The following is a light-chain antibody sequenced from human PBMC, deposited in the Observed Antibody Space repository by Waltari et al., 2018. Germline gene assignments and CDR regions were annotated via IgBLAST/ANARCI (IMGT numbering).Light chain of an antibody. J-gene: IGLJ3*02. V-gene: IGLV2-11*01. CDR1: INDVGVEDY. Sequence: QSALTQPHSVSASPGQSVTIPCSGSINDVGVEDYVSWYQQLPGKAPKLILYDVVKRPSGVPSRFSCSKYGTTASLTISGLQTDDEATCYCCSYAGAYTFVFGGGTKLTVL. CDR2: DVV. CDR3: CSYAGAYTFV.